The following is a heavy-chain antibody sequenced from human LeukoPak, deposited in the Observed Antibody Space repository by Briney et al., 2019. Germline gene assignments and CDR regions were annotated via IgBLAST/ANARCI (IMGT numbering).Heavy chain of an antibody. Sequence: SETLSLTCSVSSGSIDNEHWCWVRQPPGKGLEWIGHTLYGGSNKFNPSLQSRFTISVDRSKNQFSLTLISVTAADTAVYYCVSLLFGGAGRGNWGQGSLVTVSS. CDR1: SGSIDNEH. CDR2: TLYGGSN. D-gene: IGHD3-3*01. CDR3: VSLLFGGAGRGN. V-gene: IGHV4-59*12. J-gene: IGHJ4*02.